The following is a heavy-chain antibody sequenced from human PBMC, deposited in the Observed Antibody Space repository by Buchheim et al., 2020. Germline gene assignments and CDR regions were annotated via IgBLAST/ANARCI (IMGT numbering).Heavy chain of an antibody. CDR3: ARGSMARRRCYYYDKDV. D-gene: IGHD6-6*01. CDR2: IIPLFGTA. CDR1: GGTFSSYA. V-gene: IGHV1-69*06. Sequence: QVQLVQSGAEVKKPGSSVKVSCKASGGTFSSYAISWVRQAPGQGLEWMGGIIPLFGTATYAQKFQGRVTITAAKSTSTADMELSSVRSEDTGVDYCARGSMARRRCYYYDKDVWGKGTT. J-gene: IGHJ6*03.